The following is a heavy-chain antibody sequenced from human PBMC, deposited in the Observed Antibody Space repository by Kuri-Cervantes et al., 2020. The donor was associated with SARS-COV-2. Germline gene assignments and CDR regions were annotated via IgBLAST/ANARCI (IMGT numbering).Heavy chain of an antibody. CDR2: INPSGGST. V-gene: IGHV1-46*01. CDR3: ARSAVVTAIGAIDI. D-gene: IGHD2-21*02. Sequence: ASVKVSCKASGYTFTSYYMHWVRQAPGQGLEWMGIINPSGGSTSYAQKFQGRVTMTRDASTSTVYMELSILRSEDTAVYYSARSAVVTAIGAIDIWGQGTMVTVSS. CDR1: GYTFTSYY. J-gene: IGHJ3*02.